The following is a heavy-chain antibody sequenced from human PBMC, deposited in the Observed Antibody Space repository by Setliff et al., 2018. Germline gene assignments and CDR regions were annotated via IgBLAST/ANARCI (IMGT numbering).Heavy chain of an antibody. CDR2: FDPADNEV. D-gene: IGHD3-10*01. J-gene: IGHJ5*01. CDR1: GNSLSELS. CDR3: TDGRVDSGSRSFLFYFGS. Sequence: GASVKVSCKVSGNSLSELSRHWVRQAPGKGLEWMGGFDPADNEVIYAQRFQGRVILTEDISTDTAYLELSNLTPEDTAVYFCTDGRVDSGSRSFLFYFGSWGQGTLVTVSS. V-gene: IGHV1-24*01.